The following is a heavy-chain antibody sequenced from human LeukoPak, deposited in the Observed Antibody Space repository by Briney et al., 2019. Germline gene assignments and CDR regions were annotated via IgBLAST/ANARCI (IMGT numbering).Heavy chain of an antibody. V-gene: IGHV3-23*01. CDR1: GFTSSNYA. J-gene: IGHJ4*02. D-gene: IGHD3-16*02. CDR3: ARGVDVWGSYRLYYFDY. Sequence: GGSLRLSCAASGFTSSNYAMSWVRQAPGKGLEWVSTISSSGGSTYYADSVKGRFTISRDNSKNTLYLQMNGLRAEDTAVYYCARGVDVWGSYRLYYFDYWGQGTLVTVSS. CDR2: ISSSGGST.